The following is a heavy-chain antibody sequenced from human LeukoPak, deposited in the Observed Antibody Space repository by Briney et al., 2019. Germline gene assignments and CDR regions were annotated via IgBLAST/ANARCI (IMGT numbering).Heavy chain of an antibody. V-gene: IGHV4-59*08. D-gene: IGHD6-13*01. CDR3: ARLRRDSSSWTYYFDY. Sequence: SETLSLTCTVSGGSISSYYWSWIRQPPGKGLEWMGYNYYSGSTNYNPSLKSRVTISVDTSKNQFSLKLSSVTAADTAVYYCARLRRDSSSWTYYFDYWGQGTLVTVSS. CDR2: NYYSGST. J-gene: IGHJ4*02. CDR1: GGSISSYY.